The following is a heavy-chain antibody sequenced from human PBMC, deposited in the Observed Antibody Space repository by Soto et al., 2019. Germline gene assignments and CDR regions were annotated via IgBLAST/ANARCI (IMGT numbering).Heavy chain of an antibody. D-gene: IGHD3-22*01. CDR1: GYTFTTYG. J-gene: IGHJ4*02. V-gene: IGHV1-18*01. CDR2: ISTYNGTT. Sequence: QVQLVQSGAEVKKPGASVKVSCKASGYTFTTYGMSWVRQAPGQGLDWMGWISTYNGTTKYAERLQGRVTMTTDTTTSTASMERRSLRSDDTAVYYCARGPTDYYDNSGDYFLDYWGQGTLVTVSS. CDR3: ARGPTDYYDNSGDYFLDY.